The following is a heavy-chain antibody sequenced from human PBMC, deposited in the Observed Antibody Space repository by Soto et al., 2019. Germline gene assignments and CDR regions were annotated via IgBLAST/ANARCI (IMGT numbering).Heavy chain of an antibody. CDR1: GGSISSNDFY. Sequence: QVQLQESGPGLVKPSQTLSLTCIVSGGSISSNDFYWSWIRQHPGKGLEWIGYIYYSGNTYYNPSVKSRVTIFVDTSKNQFSLKVSSVTAADTAVYYCARVSGSWQSWFDHWGQGTLVTVSS. V-gene: IGHV4-31*03. CDR2: IYYSGNT. J-gene: IGHJ5*02. D-gene: IGHD6-13*01. CDR3: ARVSGSWQSWFDH.